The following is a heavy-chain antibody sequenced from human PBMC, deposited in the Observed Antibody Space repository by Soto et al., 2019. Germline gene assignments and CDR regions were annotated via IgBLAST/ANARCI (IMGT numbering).Heavy chain of an antibody. V-gene: IGHV4-39*01. CDR3: AIMYSSSWYGYFQH. CDR2: IYYSGST. Sequence: QLQLQESGPGLVKPSETLSLTCTVSGGSISSSSYYWGWIRQPPGKGLEWIGSIYYSGSTYYNPSLKSRVTISVDTSKNKFSLKLSSVTAAEPAVYYCAIMYSSSWYGYFQHWGQGTLVTVSS. D-gene: IGHD6-13*01. J-gene: IGHJ1*01. CDR1: GGSISSSSYY.